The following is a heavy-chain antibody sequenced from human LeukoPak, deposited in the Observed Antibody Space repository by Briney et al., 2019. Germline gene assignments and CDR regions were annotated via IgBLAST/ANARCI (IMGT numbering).Heavy chain of an antibody. Sequence: GGSLRLSCTASGFTFSSYWMSWVRQAPGKGLEWVANIQQDVSEKYYVDSVKGRFTISRDNAKNSLYLQMNSLRAEDTAVYYCARGGLWGSFDYWGQGTLVTVSS. CDR3: ARGGLWGSFDY. D-gene: IGHD5-18*01. V-gene: IGHV3-7*01. J-gene: IGHJ4*02. CDR1: GFTFSSYW. CDR2: IQQDVSEK.